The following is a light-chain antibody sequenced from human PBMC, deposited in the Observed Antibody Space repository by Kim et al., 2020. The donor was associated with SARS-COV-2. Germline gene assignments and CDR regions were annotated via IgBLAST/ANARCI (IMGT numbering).Light chain of an antibody. J-gene: IGLJ1*01. CDR3: SSYTSSSTYV. Sequence: GQSITISCTGTGSDVGVYNYVSWYQQHPGKAPKLMIYDVSKRPSGVSNCFSGSKSGNTASLTISGLQAEDEADYYCSSYTSSSTYVFGSGTKVTVL. CDR2: DVS. CDR1: GSDVGVYNY. V-gene: IGLV2-14*04.